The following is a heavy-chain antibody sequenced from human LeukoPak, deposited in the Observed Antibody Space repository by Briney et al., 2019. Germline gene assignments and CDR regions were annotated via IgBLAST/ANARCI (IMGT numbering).Heavy chain of an antibody. CDR2: ISSSSSTI. J-gene: IGHJ4*02. Sequence: GGSLRLSCAASEFTFSTYSMNWVRQAPGKGLEWISFISSSSSTIYYADSVKGRFTVSRDNAKNSLYLQMNSLGTEDTAVYYCARDLTGYSTGWYVLYYFDYWGQGTLVTVFS. D-gene: IGHD6-19*01. CDR1: EFTFSTYS. CDR3: ARDLTGYSTGWYVLYYFDY. V-gene: IGHV3-48*04.